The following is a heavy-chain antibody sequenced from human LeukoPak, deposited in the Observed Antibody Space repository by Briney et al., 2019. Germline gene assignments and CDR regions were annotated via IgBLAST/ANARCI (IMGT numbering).Heavy chain of an antibody. V-gene: IGHV3-21*01. CDR3: AREEVVATIDY. D-gene: IGHD5-12*01. CDR2: ISSSSSYI. CDR1: GFTFSSYS. J-gene: IGHJ4*02. Sequence: GGSLRLSCAASGFTFSSYSMNWVRQAPGKGLEWVSSISSSSSYIYYADSVKGRFTISRDNAKNSLYLQMNSLRAEDTAVYYCAREEVVATIDYWGRGTLVTVSS.